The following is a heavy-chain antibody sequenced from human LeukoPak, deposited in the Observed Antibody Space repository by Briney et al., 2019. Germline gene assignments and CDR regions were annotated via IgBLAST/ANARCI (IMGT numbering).Heavy chain of an antibody. CDR2: IYPADSDI. CDR3: ARQEYCSGGSCYTWFDP. CDR1: GYSINNYL. D-gene: IGHD2-15*01. J-gene: IGHJ5*02. V-gene: IGHV5-51*01. Sequence: GESLKISCKGAGYSINNYLIGWVRQLPGKGLEWMGMIYPADSDIRYSPSFQGQVTISADKSISTAYLQWSSLKASDTAMYYCARQEYCSGGSCYTWFDPWGQGTLVTVSS.